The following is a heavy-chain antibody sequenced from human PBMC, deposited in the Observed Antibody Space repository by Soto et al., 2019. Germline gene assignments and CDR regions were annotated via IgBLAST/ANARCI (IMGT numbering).Heavy chain of an antibody. CDR3: ASKTGHSDGRALDY. Sequence: QVQLVQSGAEVKKPGASVKVSCKASGYTFSSYSITWVRQAPGQGLEWMGRISAYTGNTDYAQRLQGRVTMTTDTXXTTAYIDRRSLRSDDTALYCCASKTGHSDGRALDYWRQGTLVTVSA. J-gene: IGHJ4*02. V-gene: IGHV1-18*01. CDR1: GYTFSSYS. D-gene: IGHD5-18*01. CDR2: ISAYTGNT.